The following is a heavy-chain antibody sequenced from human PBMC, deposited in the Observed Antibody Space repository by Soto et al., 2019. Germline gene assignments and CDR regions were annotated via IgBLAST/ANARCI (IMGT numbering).Heavy chain of an antibody. J-gene: IGHJ6*02. CDR3: ARDGVYYDFWSGPADKTYYYYGMDV. V-gene: IGHV3-33*01. D-gene: IGHD3-3*01. Sequence: GGSLRLSCAASGFTFSSYGMHWVRQAPGKGLEWVAVIWYDGSNKYYADSVKGRFTISRDNSKNTLYLQMNSLRAEDTAVYYCARDGVYYDFWSGPADKTYYYYGMDVWGQGTTVTVS. CDR1: GFTFSSYG. CDR2: IWYDGSNK.